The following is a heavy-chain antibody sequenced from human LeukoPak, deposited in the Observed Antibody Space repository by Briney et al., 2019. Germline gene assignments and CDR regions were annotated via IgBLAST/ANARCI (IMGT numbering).Heavy chain of an antibody. CDR2: INPTGSST. CDR3: AKEESGGYFDY. Sequence: ASVKVSCKASGYTFTNYYMHWVRQAPGQGLEWMGLINPTGSSTNYAQKFRGRVTMTRDTSTTTVYMELSSLRSEDTAVYYCAKEESGGYFDYWGQGTLVTVSS. CDR1: GYTFTNYY. J-gene: IGHJ4*02. D-gene: IGHD2-8*02. V-gene: IGHV1-46*01.